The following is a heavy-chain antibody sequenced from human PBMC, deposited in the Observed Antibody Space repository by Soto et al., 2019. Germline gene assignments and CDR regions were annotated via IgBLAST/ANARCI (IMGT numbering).Heavy chain of an antibody. CDR1: GFTFSSYA. CDR3: AKDCAPSGGRWVVPAADYSNYKLDFDY. Sequence: GGSLRLSCAASGFTFSSYAMSWVRQAPGKGLEWVSAISGSGGSTYYADSVKGRFTISRDNSKNTLYLQMNSLRAEDTAVYYCAKDCAPSGGRWVVPAADYSNYKLDFDYWGQGTLVTVSS. V-gene: IGHV3-23*01. J-gene: IGHJ4*02. CDR2: ISGSGGST. D-gene: IGHD2-2*01.